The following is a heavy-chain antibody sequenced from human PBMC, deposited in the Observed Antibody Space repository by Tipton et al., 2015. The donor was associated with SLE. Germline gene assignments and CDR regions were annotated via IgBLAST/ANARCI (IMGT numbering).Heavy chain of an antibody. D-gene: IGHD4-23*01. CDR2: INHSGST. CDR1: GGSFSGYY. J-gene: IGHJ2*01. Sequence: TLSLTCAVYGGSFSGYYWSWIRQPPGKGLEWIGEINHSGSTNYNPSLKSRVTISVDTSKNQFSLKLSSVTAADTAVYYCARDMYGGVRYWYFDLWGRGTLVTVSS. V-gene: IGHV4-34*01. CDR3: ARDMYGGVRYWYFDL.